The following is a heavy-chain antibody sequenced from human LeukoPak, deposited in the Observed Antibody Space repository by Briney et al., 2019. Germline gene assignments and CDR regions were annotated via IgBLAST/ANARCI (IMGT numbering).Heavy chain of an antibody. J-gene: IGHJ4*02. CDR3: AKRGVVIRVILVGFHKEAYYFDS. D-gene: IGHD3-22*01. CDR2: ISDSGGRT. V-gene: IGHV3-23*01. Sequence: GGSLRLSCAVSGITLSNYGMSWVRQAPGKGLEWDAGISDSGGRTNYADSVKGRFTISRDNPKNTLYLQMNSLRAEDTAVYFCAKRGVVIRVILVGFHKEAYYFDSWGQGTLVAVSS. CDR1: GITLSNYG.